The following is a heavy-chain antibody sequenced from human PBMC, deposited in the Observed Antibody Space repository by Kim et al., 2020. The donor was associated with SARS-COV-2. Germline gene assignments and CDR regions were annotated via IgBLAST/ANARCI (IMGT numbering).Heavy chain of an antibody. CDR2: ISGSGGST. D-gene: IGHD2-2*01. V-gene: IGHV3-23*01. Sequence: GGSLRLSCAASGFTFSSYAMSWVRQAPGKGLEWVSAISGSGGSTYYADSVKGRFTISRDNSKNTLYLQMNSLRAEDTAVYYCAKDRGGYCSSTSCYKPDAFDIWGQGTMVTVSS. CDR3: AKDRGGYCSSTSCYKPDAFDI. J-gene: IGHJ3*02. CDR1: GFTFSSYA.